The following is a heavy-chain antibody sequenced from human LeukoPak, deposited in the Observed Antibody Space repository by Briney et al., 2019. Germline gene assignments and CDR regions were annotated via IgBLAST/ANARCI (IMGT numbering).Heavy chain of an antibody. Sequence: SETLSLTCAVYGGSFSGYYWSWIRQPPGKGLEWIGEINHSGSTNYNPSLKSRVTTSVDTSKNQFSLKLSSVTAADTAVYYCASSWVVPAALNLGTYYYYGMDVWGKGTTVTVSS. V-gene: IGHV4-34*01. CDR1: GGSFSGYY. CDR3: ASSWVVPAALNLGTYYYYGMDV. CDR2: INHSGST. D-gene: IGHD2-2*01. J-gene: IGHJ6*04.